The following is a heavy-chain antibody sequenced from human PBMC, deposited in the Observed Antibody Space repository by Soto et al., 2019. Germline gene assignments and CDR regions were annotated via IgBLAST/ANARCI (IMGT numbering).Heavy chain of an antibody. Sequence: PGGSLRLSCAASGFPFSSYGMHWVRQAPGKGLEWVAVISYDGSNKYYADSMKGRFTISRDNSKNTLYLQMNSLRAEDTAVYYCAKETVAGIGYWGQGTLVTVSS. J-gene: IGHJ4*02. D-gene: IGHD6-19*01. CDR2: ISYDGSNK. CDR3: AKETVAGIGY. CDR1: GFPFSSYG. V-gene: IGHV3-30*18.